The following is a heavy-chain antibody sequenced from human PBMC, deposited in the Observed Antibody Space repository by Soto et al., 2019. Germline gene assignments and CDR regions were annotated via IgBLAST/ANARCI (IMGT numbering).Heavy chain of an antibody. CDR1: GGSISSSSYY. D-gene: IGHD4-17*01. CDR2: IFYSGSS. Sequence: SETLSLTCTVSGGSISSSSYYWGWIRQPPGKGLEWNGCIFYSGSSYYNPSLKSRVTISVDTSKNQFSLKLSSVTAADTAVYYCASDRGSSTVTIDYWGQGTLVTVS. J-gene: IGHJ4*02. V-gene: IGHV4-39*01. CDR3: ASDRGSSTVTIDY.